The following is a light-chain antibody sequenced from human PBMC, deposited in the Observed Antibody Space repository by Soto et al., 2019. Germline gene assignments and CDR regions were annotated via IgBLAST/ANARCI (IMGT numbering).Light chain of an antibody. CDR3: LQDFNYPWT. CDR2: AAS. V-gene: IGKV1-6*01. Sequence: AIQMTQSPSSLSASVGDRVTITCRASQDIRNDLGWYQQKPGKTPKLLIFAASSLQSGVPSRFSGSGSGTEFTITISSLQPEDFATYYCLQDFNYPWTFGQGTKVEIE. J-gene: IGKJ1*01. CDR1: QDIRND.